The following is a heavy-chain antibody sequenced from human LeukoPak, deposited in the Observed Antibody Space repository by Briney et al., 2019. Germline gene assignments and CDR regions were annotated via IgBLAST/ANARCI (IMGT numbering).Heavy chain of an antibody. D-gene: IGHD3-22*01. V-gene: IGHV4-59*01. CDR2: IQYSGST. CDR1: GGTISSSY. CDR3: ARYYDRSGYWSTPHFDY. Sequence: PSETLSLTCTVSGGTISSSYWSWIRQPPGKGLQYIGYIQYSGSTNYNPSLKSRVTISVDTSKNQFSLKLSSVTAADTAVYYCARYYDRSGYWSTPHFDYWGQGTLVTVSS. J-gene: IGHJ4*02.